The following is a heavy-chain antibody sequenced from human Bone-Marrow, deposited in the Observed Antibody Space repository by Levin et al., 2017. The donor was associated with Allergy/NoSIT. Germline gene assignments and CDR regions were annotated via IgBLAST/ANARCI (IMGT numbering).Heavy chain of an antibody. V-gene: IGHV1-3*04. Sequence: PEASVKVSCKASGYTFPNYAINWVRQAPGQRLEWMGWINIGNGNTQYSQKFQGRVTITRDTSASTVYMEMSSLRSEDTAVYYCGRDPGARGSSRGWWFDPWGQGTLVTVSS. J-gene: IGHJ5*02. CDR3: GRDPGARGSSRGWWFDP. D-gene: IGHD6-13*01. CDR2: INIGNGNT. CDR1: GYTFPNYA.